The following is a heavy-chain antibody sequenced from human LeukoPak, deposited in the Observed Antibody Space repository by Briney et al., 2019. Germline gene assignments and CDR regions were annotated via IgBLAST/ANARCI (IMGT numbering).Heavy chain of an antibody. J-gene: IGHJ4*02. V-gene: IGHV1-69*05. CDR2: IIPIFGTA. CDR3: ARDHYDILTGYPYFDY. CDR1: GGTFSSYA. D-gene: IGHD3-9*01. Sequence: WASVKVSCKASGGTFSSYAFSWVRQAPGQGLEWMGGIIPIFGTANYAQKFQGRVTITTDESTSTAYMELSSLRSEDTAVYYCARDHYDILTGYPYFDYWGQGTLVTVSS.